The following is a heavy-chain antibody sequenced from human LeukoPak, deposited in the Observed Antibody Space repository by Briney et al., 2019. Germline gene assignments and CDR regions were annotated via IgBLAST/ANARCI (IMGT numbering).Heavy chain of an antibody. CDR2: ISAYNGNT. J-gene: IGHJ4*02. Sequence: GASVKVSCKASGYTFTSYGISWVRQAPGQGLEWMGWISAYNGNTNYAQKLQGRVTMTTDTSTSTAYMELRSLRSDDTAVYYCARILMEYGSGTCFDYWGQGTLVTVSS. D-gene: IGHD3-10*01. CDR3: ARILMEYGSGTCFDY. V-gene: IGHV1-18*01. CDR1: GYTFTSYG.